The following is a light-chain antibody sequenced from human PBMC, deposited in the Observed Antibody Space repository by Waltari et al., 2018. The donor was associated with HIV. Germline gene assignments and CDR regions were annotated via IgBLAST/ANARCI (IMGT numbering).Light chain of an antibody. J-gene: IGLJ1*01. CDR1: VVDSGPEIY. Sequence: QSALAQPASVSGSPGQSITIPCAGAVVDSGPEIYVSWYQQHPGRAPRLIIYMLSRRPSGVSDRSSGSSSGMSATLTISGLQRDDEAHYYCSSYSTITSLFVFGTGTRVTVL. V-gene: IGLV2-14*01. CDR3: SSYSTITSLFV. CDR2: MLS.